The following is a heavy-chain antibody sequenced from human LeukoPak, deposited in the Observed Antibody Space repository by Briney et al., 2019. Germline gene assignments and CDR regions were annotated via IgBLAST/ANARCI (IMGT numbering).Heavy chain of an antibody. J-gene: IGHJ6*02. CDR1: GFLFGDYA. D-gene: IGHD6-13*01. Sequence: GGSLRLSCTASGFLFGDYAMSWVRQAPGKGLEWVGFIRSKAYGGTTEYAASVKGRFTISRDDSKSIAYLEMNSLKTADTAVYYCTRTEDPCCEQLVPTADYYYYGLDVWGQGTTVTVSS. CDR2: IRSKAYGGTT. CDR3: TRTEDPCCEQLVPTADYYYYGLDV. V-gene: IGHV3-49*04.